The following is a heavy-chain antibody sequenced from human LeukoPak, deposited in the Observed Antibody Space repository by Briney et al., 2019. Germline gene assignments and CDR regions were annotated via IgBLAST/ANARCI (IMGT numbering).Heavy chain of an antibody. CDR3: AKDQSRSVAVVAQYGPFDY. CDR2: ISGSGGST. J-gene: IGHJ4*02. V-gene: IGHV3-23*01. D-gene: IGHD2-15*01. Sequence: GGSLRLSCAASGFTFSSYAMSWVRQAPGKGLEWVSAISGSGGSTYYADSVKGRFTISRDNSKNTLYLQMNSLRAEDTAVYYCAKDQSRSVAVVAQYGPFDYWGQGTLVTVSS. CDR1: GFTFSSYA.